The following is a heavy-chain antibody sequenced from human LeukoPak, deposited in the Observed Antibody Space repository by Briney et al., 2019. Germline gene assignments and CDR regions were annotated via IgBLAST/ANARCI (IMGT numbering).Heavy chain of an antibody. V-gene: IGHV4-31*03. Sequence: SETLSLTCSVYGGSVSSGNSYWTWIRQLPGEGLEWIGDISYLGTTYYKPSLKRRVTISADRSKNQFSLELRSVTAADTAVYYCARCDIVYYYENSAMFPRGYFDDWGRGTLVTVSS. J-gene: IGHJ4*02. D-gene: IGHD5/OR15-5a*01. CDR2: ISYLGTT. CDR3: ARCDIVYYYENSAMFPRGYFDD. CDR1: GGSVSSGNSY.